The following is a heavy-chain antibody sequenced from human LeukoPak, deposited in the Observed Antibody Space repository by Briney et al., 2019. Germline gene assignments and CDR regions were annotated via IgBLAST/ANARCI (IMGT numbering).Heavy chain of an antibody. CDR3: AREGGGYYYDSSGYFPSYFQH. D-gene: IGHD3-22*01. V-gene: IGHV4-39*02. CDR2: IYYSGST. J-gene: IGHJ1*01. Sequence: PSETLSLTCTVSGGSISSSSYYWGWIRQPPGKGLEWIGSIYYSGSTYYNPSLKSRVTISVDTSKNQFSLKLSSVTAADTAVYYCAREGGGYYYDSSGYFPSYFQHWGQGTLVTVSS. CDR1: GGSISSSSYY.